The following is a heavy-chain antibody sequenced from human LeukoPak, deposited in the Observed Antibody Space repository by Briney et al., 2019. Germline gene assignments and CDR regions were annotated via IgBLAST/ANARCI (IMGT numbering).Heavy chain of an antibody. CDR1: GFTFSSYG. J-gene: IGHJ4*02. Sequence: GGSLRLSCAASGFTFSSYGMSWVRQAPGKGLEWVSGISGSGGSTYYADSVRGRFTISRDNSKNTLFLQMNSLRPEDTAVYYCARGPDYDILADYFDYWGQGTLVTVSS. CDR3: ARGPDYDILADYFDY. CDR2: ISGSGGST. V-gene: IGHV3-23*01. D-gene: IGHD3-9*01.